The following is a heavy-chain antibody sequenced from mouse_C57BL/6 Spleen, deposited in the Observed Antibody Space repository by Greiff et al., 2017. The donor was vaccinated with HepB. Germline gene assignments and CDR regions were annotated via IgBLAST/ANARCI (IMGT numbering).Heavy chain of an antibody. Sequence: EVQLVESGEGLVKPGGSLKLSCAASGFTFSSYAMSWVRQTPEKRLEWVAYISSGGDYIYYADTVKGRFTISRDNARNTLYLQMSSLKSEDTAMYYCTRGGTLKAWFAYWGQGTLVTVSA. CDR3: TRGGTLKAWFAY. CDR2: ISSGGDYI. V-gene: IGHV5-9-1*02. J-gene: IGHJ3*01. D-gene: IGHD3-3*01. CDR1: GFTFSSYA.